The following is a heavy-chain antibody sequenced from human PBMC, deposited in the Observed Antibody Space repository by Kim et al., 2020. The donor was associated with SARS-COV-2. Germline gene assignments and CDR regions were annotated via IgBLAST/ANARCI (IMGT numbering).Heavy chain of an antibody. V-gene: IGHV3-33*06. CDR1: GFTFSSYG. J-gene: IGHJ3*02. CDR3: AKDSGAYDSSVLDAFDI. D-gene: IGHD3-22*01. Sequence: GGSLRLSCAASGFTFSSYGMHWVRQAPGKGLEWVAVIWYDGSNKYYADSVKGRFTISRDNSKNTLYLQMNSLRAEDTAVYYCAKDSGAYDSSVLDAFDIWGQGTMVTVSS. CDR2: IWYDGSNK.